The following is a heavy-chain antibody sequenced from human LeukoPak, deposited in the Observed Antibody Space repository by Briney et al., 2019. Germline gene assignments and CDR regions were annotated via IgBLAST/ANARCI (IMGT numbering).Heavy chain of an antibody. CDR2: IWFDGGNK. CDR3: ARGAWDSRTSFSFDS. CDR1: GFTFSSYA. D-gene: IGHD2/OR15-2a*01. V-gene: IGHV3-33*01. Sequence: PGGSLRLSCAASGFTFSSYAMNWVRQAPGKGLEWVSVIWFDGGNKYYADSLKGRVTISRDNSKNTLFLQMDGLRAEDTAVYYCARGAWDSRTSFSFDSWGQGTLVTVSS. J-gene: IGHJ4*02.